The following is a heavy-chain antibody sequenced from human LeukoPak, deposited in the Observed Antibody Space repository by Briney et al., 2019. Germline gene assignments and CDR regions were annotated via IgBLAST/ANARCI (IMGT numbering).Heavy chain of an antibody. CDR3: ARDSSSGYDYEPYDAFDI. V-gene: IGHV4-59*01. CDR2: IYYSGST. CDR1: GGSISSYY. Sequence: SETLSLTCTVSGGSISSYYWSWIRQPPGKGLEWIGYIYYSGSTNYNPSLKSRVTISVDTSKNQFSLKLSSVTAADTAVYYCARDSSSGYDYEPYDAFDIWGQGTKVTVSS. D-gene: IGHD5-12*01. J-gene: IGHJ3*02.